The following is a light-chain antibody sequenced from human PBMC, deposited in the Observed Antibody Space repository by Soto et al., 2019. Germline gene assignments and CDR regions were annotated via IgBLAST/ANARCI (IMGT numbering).Light chain of an antibody. CDR3: LQDYNYPWT. V-gene: IGKV1-6*01. J-gene: IGKJ1*01. CDR1: QAIRVD. Sequence: AIQMTKSPPSLSASVGDRVSITCRASQAIRVDVAWYQQKPGKAPKLLIYAASSLHSDVPSRFSGSGSGTDFTLTISSLQPEDFATYYCLQDYNYPWTFGQGTKVDNK. CDR2: AAS.